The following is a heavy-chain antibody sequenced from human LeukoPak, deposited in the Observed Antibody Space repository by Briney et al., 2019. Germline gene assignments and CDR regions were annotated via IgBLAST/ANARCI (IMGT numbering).Heavy chain of an antibody. D-gene: IGHD4-23*01. V-gene: IGHV1-8*03. CDR3: ARGPRVILRWFARHNWFDP. J-gene: IGHJ5*02. Sequence: ASVKVSCKASGYTFTSYDSNWVRQATGQGLEWMGWMNPNSGNTGYAQKFQGKVTITSNTSIRTASIELSSLRSEDTAVYYCARGPRVILRWFARHNWFDPWGQGTLVTVSS. CDR1: GYTFTSYD. CDR2: MNPNSGNT.